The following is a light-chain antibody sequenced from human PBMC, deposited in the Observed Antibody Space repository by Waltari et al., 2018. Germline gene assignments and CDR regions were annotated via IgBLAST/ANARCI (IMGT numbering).Light chain of an antibody. CDR1: SIDITNEDY. V-gene: IGLV2-11*01. CDR3: CSYAGYFTWV. J-gene: IGLJ3*02. Sequence: QSDLTQPPSVSGSPGQSVTISCTGSSIDITNEDYVSWYHHHPGKAPRLIMFDVNRRPSGVPDRFSGSKSGNTASLTSSGLQFADDSHYFCCSYAGYFTWVFGGGTNLTVL. CDR2: DVN.